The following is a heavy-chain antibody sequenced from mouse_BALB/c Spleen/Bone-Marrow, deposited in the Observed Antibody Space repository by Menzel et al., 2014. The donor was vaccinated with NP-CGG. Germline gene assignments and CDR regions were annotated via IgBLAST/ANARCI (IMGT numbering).Heavy chain of an antibody. V-gene: IGHV3-6*02. CDR3: ARALGSYVWYFDV. CDR2: ITFDGSY. D-gene: IGHD1-1*02. Sequence: DVKLQESGPGLMEPSQSLSLTCSVTGFSITSGYYWNWIRQFPGHTLEWMGYITFDGSYDYNPSLKNRISITRDTSNNQFFLKLNSVTAEDTASYYCARALGSYVWYFDVWGAGTTVTVSS. J-gene: IGHJ1*01. CDR1: GFSITSGYY.